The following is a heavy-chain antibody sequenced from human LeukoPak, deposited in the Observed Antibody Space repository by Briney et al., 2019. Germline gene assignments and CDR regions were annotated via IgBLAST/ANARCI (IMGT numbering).Heavy chain of an antibody. CDR3: ARGRTGYHLLPTKKDYSYYYVDV. D-gene: IGHD2-2*01. CDR2: IYTSGST. CDR1: GGSISSYY. J-gene: IGHJ6*03. Sequence: SETLSLTCTVSGGSISSYYWSWIRQPAGKGLEWIGRIYTSGSTNYNPSLKSRVTISVDTSKNQFSLKLRSVTAADTAVYYCARGRTGYHLLPTKKDYSYYYVDVWDKGTTVTVSS. V-gene: IGHV4-4*07.